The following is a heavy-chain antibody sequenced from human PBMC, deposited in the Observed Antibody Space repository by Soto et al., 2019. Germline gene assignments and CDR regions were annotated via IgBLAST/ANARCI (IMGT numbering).Heavy chain of an antibody. CDR3: ARGGRDGYNYGIVGALKGLDY. D-gene: IGHD1-26*01. CDR1: GGSISSGDYY. J-gene: IGHJ4*02. V-gene: IGHV4-30-4*01. Sequence: SETLSLTCTVSGGSISSGDYYWSWIRQPPGKGLEWIGYIYYSGSTYYNPSLKSRVTISVDTSKNQFSLKLSSVTAADTAVYYCARGGRDGYNYGIVGALKGLDYWGQGTLVTVSS. CDR2: IYYSGST.